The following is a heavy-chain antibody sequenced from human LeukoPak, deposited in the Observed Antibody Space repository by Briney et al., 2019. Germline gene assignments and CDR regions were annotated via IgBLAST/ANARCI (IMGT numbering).Heavy chain of an antibody. CDR1: GFTFSNAW. Sequence: GGSLRLSWAASGFTFSNAWMSWVRQAPGKGLEWVGRKSKTDGGTTDYAAPVKGRFTISRDDSKNTLYLQMNSLKTEDTAVYYCTTKVWSYYYYYGMDVWGKGTTVTVSS. J-gene: IGHJ6*04. D-gene: IGHD3-3*01. V-gene: IGHV3-15*01. CDR2: KSKTDGGTT. CDR3: TTKVWSYYYYYGMDV.